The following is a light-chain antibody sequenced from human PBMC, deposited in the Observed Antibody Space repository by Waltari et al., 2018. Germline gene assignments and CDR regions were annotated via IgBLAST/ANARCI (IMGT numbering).Light chain of an antibody. V-gene: IGLV4-69*01. J-gene: IGLJ3*02. CDR3: QTGGHGTWV. CDR2: VNSDGSH. CDR1: SGHSTNI. Sequence: QLVLTQSPSASASLGASVKLTCTLSSGHSTNIIAWLQQQPEKGPRYLMNVNSDGSHNKGVGIPARFSGSSSGAERYLTISSRQSEDEADYYCQTGGHGTWVFGGGTRLTVL.